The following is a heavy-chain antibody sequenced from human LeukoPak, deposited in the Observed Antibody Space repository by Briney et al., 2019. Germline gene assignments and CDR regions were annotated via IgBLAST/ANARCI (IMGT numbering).Heavy chain of an antibody. CDR3: AKVEAARPGGHLVG. CDR2: ISGSGGST. J-gene: IGHJ4*02. D-gene: IGHD6-6*01. CDR1: GFTFSSYA. V-gene: IGHV3-23*01. Sequence: GGSLRLSCPASGFTFSSYAMSWVPHAPGKGLECVSAISGSGGSTYYADSVKGRFTISRDYSKNTLYLQMNSLRAEDTAVYYSAKVEAARPGGHLVGWGQGTLVTVSS.